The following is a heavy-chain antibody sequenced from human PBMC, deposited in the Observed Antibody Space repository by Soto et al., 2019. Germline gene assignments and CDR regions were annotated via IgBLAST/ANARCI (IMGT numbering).Heavy chain of an antibody. CDR3: ARGAKDSRNDYYYGMDV. CDR2: IIPIFGTA. Sequence: SVKVSCKASGGTFSSYAIRWVRQAPGQGLEWMGGIIPIFGTANYAQKFQGRVTITADESTSTAYMELSSLRSEDTAVYYCARGAKDSRNDYYYGMDVWGQGTTVTVSS. J-gene: IGHJ6*02. V-gene: IGHV1-69*13. D-gene: IGHD6-13*01. CDR1: GGTFSSYA.